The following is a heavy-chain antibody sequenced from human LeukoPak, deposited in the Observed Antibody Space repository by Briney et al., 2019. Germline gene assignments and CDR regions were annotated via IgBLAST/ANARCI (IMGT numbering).Heavy chain of an antibody. CDR1: EFTFSRYG. CDR2: ISYGGSNK. CDR3: ARDGYSSSWYSNYYYYMDV. V-gene: IGHV3-30*19. D-gene: IGHD6-13*01. Sequence: AGGSLRLSCAASEFTFSRYGMHWVRQAPGKGLEWVAVISYGGSNKYYADSVKGRFTISRDNSKNTLYLQMNSLRAEDTAVYYCARDGYSSSWYSNYYYYMDVWGKGTTVTVSS. J-gene: IGHJ6*03.